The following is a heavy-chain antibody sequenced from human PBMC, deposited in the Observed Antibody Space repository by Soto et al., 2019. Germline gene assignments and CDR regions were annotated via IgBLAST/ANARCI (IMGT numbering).Heavy chain of an antibody. CDR2: IIPIFGTA. D-gene: IGHD4-17*01. CDR1: GGTFSSYA. CDR3: ARGGGYGGNSVYYYYGMDV. Sequence: QVQLVQSGAEVKKPGSSVKVSCKASGGTFSSYAISWVRQAPGQGLEWMGGIIPIFGTANYAQKFQGRVTITADESTSTAYMELSSLRSEDTAVYYCARGGGYGGNSVYYYYGMDVWGHGTTVTVSS. J-gene: IGHJ6*02. V-gene: IGHV1-69*12.